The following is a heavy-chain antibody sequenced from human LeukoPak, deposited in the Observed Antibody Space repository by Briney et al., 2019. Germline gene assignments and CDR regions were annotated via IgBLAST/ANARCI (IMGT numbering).Heavy chain of an antibody. J-gene: IGHJ4*02. CDR1: GFTFSDYW. CDR2: IQQDGSEK. Sequence: GGSLRLSCAASGFTFSDYWMSWVRQAPGKGLEWVANIQQDGSEKYYVDSVKGRFTISRDNAKKSLFLQVSSLRGEDTAVYYCARDRGFSYGIDFWGQGTLVTGSS. D-gene: IGHD5-18*01. CDR3: ARDRGFSYGIDF. V-gene: IGHV3-7*04.